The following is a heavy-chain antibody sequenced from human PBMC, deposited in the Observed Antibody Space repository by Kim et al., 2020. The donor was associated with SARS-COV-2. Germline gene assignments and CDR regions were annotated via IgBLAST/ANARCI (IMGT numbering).Heavy chain of an antibody. CDR3: TRDEPENCCYGMDV. Sequence: EDAASVKGRFTIARDDSKGTAYLQMGSLRAEDADVYYCTRDEPENCCYGMDVWGQGTTVTVSS. V-gene: IGHV3-49*02. J-gene: IGHJ6*02.